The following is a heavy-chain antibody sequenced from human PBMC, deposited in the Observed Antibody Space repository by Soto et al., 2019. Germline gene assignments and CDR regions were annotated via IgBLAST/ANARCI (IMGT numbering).Heavy chain of an antibody. V-gene: IGHV3-23*01. Sequence: EVQLLDSGGGLVQSGGSLRLSCAASGFSFSMYAMSWVRQAPGKGLEWVSGISGSGDGTHYADSVKGRFTISRDNSKNTLYLQMSSLRAEDTAVYYCAKDIYGSNWYEYWGQGTLVTVSS. CDR3: AKDIYGSNWYEY. J-gene: IGHJ5*01. CDR1: GFSFSMYA. CDR2: ISGSGDGT. D-gene: IGHD3-16*01.